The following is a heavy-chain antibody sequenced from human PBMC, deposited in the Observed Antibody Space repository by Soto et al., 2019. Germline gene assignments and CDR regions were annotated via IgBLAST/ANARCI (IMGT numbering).Heavy chain of an antibody. V-gene: IGHV4-39*01. CDR1: GGSISSSSYY. D-gene: IGHD2-2*01. J-gene: IGHJ4*02. CDR3: ARRGGYCSSTSCYFDY. CDR2: IYYSGST. Sequence: SETLSLTCTVSGGSISSSSYYWGWIRQPPGKGLEWIGSIYYSGSTYYNPSLKSRVTISVDTSKNQFSLKLSSVTAADTAVYYCARRGGYCSSTSCYFDYWGQGTLVTVSS.